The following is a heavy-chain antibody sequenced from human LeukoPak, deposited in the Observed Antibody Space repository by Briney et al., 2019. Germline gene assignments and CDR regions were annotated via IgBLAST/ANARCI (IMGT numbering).Heavy chain of an antibody. D-gene: IGHD6-13*01. CDR3: ARVKQQLVHDAFDI. J-gene: IGHJ3*02. CDR2: INHSGST. Sequence: SETLSLTCAVYGGSFSGHYWSWIRQPPGKGLEWIGEINHSGSTNYNPSLKSRVTISVDTSKNQFSLKLSSVTAADTAVYYCARVKQQLVHDAFDIWGQGTMVTVSS. CDR1: GGSFSGHY. V-gene: IGHV4-34*01.